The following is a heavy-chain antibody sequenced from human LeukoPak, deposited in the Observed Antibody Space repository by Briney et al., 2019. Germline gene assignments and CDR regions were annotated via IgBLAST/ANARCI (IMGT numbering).Heavy chain of an antibody. Sequence: PGGSLRLSCAASGFTFSSYEMNWVRQAPGKGLEWVSYISSSGSTMYYADSVKGRFTISRDNAKNTLYLQMNSLRAEDTAVYYCARVARRTYCSGGTCPFDYWGQGTLVTVSS. CDR3: ARVARRTYCSGGTCPFDY. CDR1: GFTFSSYE. J-gene: IGHJ4*02. CDR2: ISSSGSTM. V-gene: IGHV3-48*03. D-gene: IGHD2-15*01.